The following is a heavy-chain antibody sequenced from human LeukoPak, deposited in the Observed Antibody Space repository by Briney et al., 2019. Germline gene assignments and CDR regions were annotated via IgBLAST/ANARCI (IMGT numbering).Heavy chain of an antibody. Sequence: ASVKVSCKASGYTFTSYDINWVRQATGQGLEWMGWMNPNSGNTGYAQKFQGRVTMTRNTSISTAYMELSSLRSEDTAVYYCARGETTVTRYYYYGMDVWGQGTTVTVSS. CDR1: GYTFTSYD. D-gene: IGHD4-11*01. J-gene: IGHJ6*02. CDR3: ARGETTVTRYYYYGMDV. CDR2: MNPNSGNT. V-gene: IGHV1-8*01.